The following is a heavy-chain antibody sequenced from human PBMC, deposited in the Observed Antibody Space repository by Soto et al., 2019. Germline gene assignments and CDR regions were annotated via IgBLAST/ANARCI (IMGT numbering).Heavy chain of an antibody. D-gene: IGHD3-10*01. J-gene: IGHJ4*02. Sequence: QLQLQESGSGLVKPSQTLSFTCAVSGGSISSGGYSWSWIRQPPGKGLEWIGYIYHSGSTYYNPSLKSRVTISVDRSKNQFSLKLSSVTAADTAVYYCARARYYASGSRTSYYFDYWGQGTLVTVSS. V-gene: IGHV4-30-2*01. CDR3: ARARYYASGSRTSYYFDY. CDR2: IYHSGST. CDR1: GGSISSGGYS.